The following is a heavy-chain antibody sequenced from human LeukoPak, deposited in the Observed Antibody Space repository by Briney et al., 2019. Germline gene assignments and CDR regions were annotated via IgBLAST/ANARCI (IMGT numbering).Heavy chain of an antibody. Sequence: ASVKVSCKASGYTFTSYGISWVRQAPGQGLEWMGWISAYNGNTNYAQKLQGRVTMTTDTSTSTAYMELRSLRSDDTAVYYCARHPTGYSYGLKDAFDIWGQGTMVTVSS. D-gene: IGHD5-18*01. CDR3: ARHPTGYSYGLKDAFDI. CDR1: GYTFTSYG. V-gene: IGHV1-18*01. CDR2: ISAYNGNT. J-gene: IGHJ3*02.